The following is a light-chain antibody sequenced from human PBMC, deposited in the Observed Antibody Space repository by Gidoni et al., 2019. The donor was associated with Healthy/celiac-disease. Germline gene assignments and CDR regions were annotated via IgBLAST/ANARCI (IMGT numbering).Light chain of an antibody. CDR3: NSRDSSGNPYVV. Sequence: SSELTQDPAVSVALGQTVRITCQGDSLRTYYASWYQQKPRQAPVLVIYGKKNLPSGIPDRFSGSSSGNTASLTITGAQAEDEADYYCNSRDSSGNPYVVFGGGTKLTVL. V-gene: IGLV3-19*01. CDR2: GKK. J-gene: IGLJ2*01. CDR1: SLRTYY.